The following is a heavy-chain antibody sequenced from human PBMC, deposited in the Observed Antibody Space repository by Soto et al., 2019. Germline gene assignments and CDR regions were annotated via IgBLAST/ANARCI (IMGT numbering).Heavy chain of an antibody. J-gene: IGHJ5*02. CDR1: GGTFSSYA. CDR3: ARDYGDYDFWSGPPSWFDP. V-gene: IGHV1-69*13. Sequence: GASVKVSCKASGGTFSSYAISWVRQAPGQGLEWMGGIIPIFGTANYAQKFQGRATITADESTSTAYMELSSLRSEDTAVYYCARDYGDYDFWSGPPSWFDPWGQGTLVTVSS. CDR2: IIPIFGTA. D-gene: IGHD3-3*01.